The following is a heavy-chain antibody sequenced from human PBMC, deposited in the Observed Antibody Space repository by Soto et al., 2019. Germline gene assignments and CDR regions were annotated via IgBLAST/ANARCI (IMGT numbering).Heavy chain of an antibody. V-gene: IGHV3-23*01. J-gene: IGHJ4*02. D-gene: IGHD5-18*01. Sequence: EVQLLESGGGLVQPGGSLRLSCAASGFTFSSYAMSWVRQAPGKGLEWVSAISGSGGSTYYADSVKGRFTISRDNSKNTQYLQMNSLRADDTDVYYCAKDLGGIQLWLNFDYWGQGTLVTVSS. CDR1: GFTFSSYA. CDR2: ISGSGGST. CDR3: AKDLGGIQLWLNFDY.